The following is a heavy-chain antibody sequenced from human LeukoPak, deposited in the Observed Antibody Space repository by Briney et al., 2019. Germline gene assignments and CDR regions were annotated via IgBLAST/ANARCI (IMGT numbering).Heavy chain of an antibody. V-gene: IGHV1-2*02. D-gene: IGHD1-14*01. CDR2: INLYNGAT. CDR1: GYSFTAYY. Sequence: GASVTDTFKPTGYSFTAYYIFWMRQAPGQGLECMGWINLYNGATKYAQRFQSRVTMTRDTSISTAYMELSRLRSDGTATYYCASWAGGNEPLASFDYWGQGTVHTVSS. CDR3: ASWAGGNEPLASFDY. J-gene: IGHJ4*02.